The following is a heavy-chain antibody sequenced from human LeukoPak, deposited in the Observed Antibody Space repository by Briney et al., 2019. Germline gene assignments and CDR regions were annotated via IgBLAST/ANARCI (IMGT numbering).Heavy chain of an antibody. CDR3: ATACGGKSCHLNA. V-gene: IGHV1-2*04. CDR1: GYSFTAYY. CDR2: IIPDSGGT. J-gene: IGHJ5*02. Sequence: ASVKVSCKTSGYSFTAYYIHWVRQAPGQGLEWMGWIIPDSGGTKYGQKFQGWVTMTRDTSIRTAYMELNNLRYDDTAVYYCATACGGKSCHLNAWGQGTLVTVSS. D-gene: IGHD2-15*01.